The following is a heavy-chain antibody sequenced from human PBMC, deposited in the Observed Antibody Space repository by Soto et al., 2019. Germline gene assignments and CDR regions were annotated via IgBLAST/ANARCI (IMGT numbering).Heavy chain of an antibody. CDR1: GFTLSSYS. CDR3: ARVNRGWLVRLGYFDL. J-gene: IGHJ2*01. CDR2: ISSSSSTI. Sequence: EVQLVESGGGLVQPGGSLRLSCAASGFTLSSYSMNWVRQAPGKGLEWVSYISSSSSTIYYADSVKGRFTISRDNAKNSLYLQMNSLRAEDTAVYYCARVNRGWLVRLGYFDLWGRGTLVTVSS. V-gene: IGHV3-48*01. D-gene: IGHD6-19*01.